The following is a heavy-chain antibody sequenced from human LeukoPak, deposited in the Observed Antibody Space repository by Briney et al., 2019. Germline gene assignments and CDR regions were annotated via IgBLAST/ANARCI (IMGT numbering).Heavy chain of an antibody. CDR3: ARTQQQYSYGPLGY. Sequence: SETLSLTCTVSGGSISSSSYYWGWIRQPPGKGLEWIGNIYYSGSTYYNPSLKSRVTISVDTSKNQFSLKLSSVTAADTAVYYCARTQQQYSYGPLGYWGQGTLVTVSA. CDR1: GGSISSSSYY. CDR2: IYYSGST. D-gene: IGHD5-18*01. J-gene: IGHJ4*02. V-gene: IGHV4-39*01.